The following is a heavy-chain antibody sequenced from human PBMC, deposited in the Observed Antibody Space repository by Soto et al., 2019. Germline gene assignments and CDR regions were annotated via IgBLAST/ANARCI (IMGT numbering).Heavy chain of an antibody. V-gene: IGHV3-30-3*01. CDR2: ISYDGSNK. D-gene: IGHD5-18*01. CDR1: GFTFSSYA. J-gene: IGHJ4*02. CDR3: ARDLSSMVTPDY. Sequence: GGSLRLSCAASGFTFSSYAMHWVRQAPGKGLEWVAVISYDGSNKYYADSVKGRFTISRDNSKNTLYLQMNSLRAEDTAVYYCARDLSSMVTPDYWGQGTLVTVSS.